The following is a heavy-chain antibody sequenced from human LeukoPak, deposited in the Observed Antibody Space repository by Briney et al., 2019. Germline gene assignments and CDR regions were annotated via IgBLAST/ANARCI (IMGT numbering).Heavy chain of an antibody. CDR1: GFTISSNY. J-gene: IGHJ4*02. CDR3: AKHWEAYADAKTDY. V-gene: IGHV3-53*01. Sequence: PGGSLSLSCAAAGFTISSNYMSWVRPAPGKGLELVSTISSSGGSTYYADCVKGRFTISRDNSKNTLYLQMNSLRADDTAVYYCAKHWEAYADAKTDYWGQGTLVTVSS. D-gene: IGHD4-17*01. CDR2: ISSSGGST.